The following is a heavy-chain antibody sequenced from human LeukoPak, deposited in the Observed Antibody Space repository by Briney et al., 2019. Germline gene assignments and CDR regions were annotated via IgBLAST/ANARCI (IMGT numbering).Heavy chain of an antibody. V-gene: IGHV1-69*01. Sequence: ASVKVSCKASGGTFSSYAISWVRQAPGQGLEWMGGIIPIFGTANYAQKFQGRVTITADESTSTAYMELSSLRSEDTAVYYCARDRRYGDYAGNYWGQGTLVTVSS. CDR2: IIPIFGTA. CDR1: GGTFSSYA. J-gene: IGHJ4*02. CDR3: ARDRRYGDYAGNY. D-gene: IGHD4-17*01.